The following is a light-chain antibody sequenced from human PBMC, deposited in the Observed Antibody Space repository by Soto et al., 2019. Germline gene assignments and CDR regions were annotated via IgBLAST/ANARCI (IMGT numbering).Light chain of an antibody. CDR3: QHYGSSSWT. Sequence: EIVLTQSPGTLSLSPGKRATLSCRASQSISSSYLAWYQQRPGQAPRLLIYGASSRATGIPDRFSGSGSGTEFTLTISRLEPEDLAVYYCQHYGSSSWTFGQGTKGEIK. J-gene: IGKJ1*01. CDR2: GAS. CDR1: QSISSSY. V-gene: IGKV3-20*01.